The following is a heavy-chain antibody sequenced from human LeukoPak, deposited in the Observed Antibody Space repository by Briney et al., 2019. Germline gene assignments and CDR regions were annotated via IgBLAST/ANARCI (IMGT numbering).Heavy chain of an antibody. J-gene: IGHJ3*02. CDR3: ARGCNYYDSSGYCAFDI. CDR2: IYTSGST. Sequence: SETLSLTCTVSGGSISSYYWSWIRQPAGKGLEWIGRIYTSGSTNYNPSLKSRVTISVDTSKNQFSLKLSSVTAADTAVYYCARGCNYYDSSGYCAFDIWGQGTMVTVSS. V-gene: IGHV4-4*07. CDR1: GGSISSYY. D-gene: IGHD3-22*01.